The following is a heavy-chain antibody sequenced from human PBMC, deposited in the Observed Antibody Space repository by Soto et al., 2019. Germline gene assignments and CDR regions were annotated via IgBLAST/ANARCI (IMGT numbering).Heavy chain of an antibody. V-gene: IGHV1-18*01. CDR2: ISAYNGNT. CDR1: GYTFTSYG. D-gene: IGHD1-26*01. CDR3: ARAPYSGSYPGHFDY. J-gene: IGHJ4*02. Sequence: ASVNVSCKASGYTFTSYGISWVRQAPGQGLEWMGWISAYNGNTNYAQKLQGRVTMTTDTSTSTAYMELRSLRSDDTAVYYCARAPYSGSYPGHFDYWGQGTLVTVSS.